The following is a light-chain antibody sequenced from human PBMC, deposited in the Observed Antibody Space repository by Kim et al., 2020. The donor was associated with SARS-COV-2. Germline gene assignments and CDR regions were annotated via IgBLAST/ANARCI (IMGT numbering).Light chain of an antibody. Sequence: DIQMTQSTSTLSASVGDRVTITCRASQGINTYLAWYQQRPGKAPKLLIYLASTLESGVPPRFSGSGFGTEFTLTINSLQPDDFATYFCQHYVRFPYTFGQVTKLEI. CDR3: QHYVRFPYT. CDR1: QGINTY. CDR2: LAS. J-gene: IGKJ2*01. V-gene: IGKV1-5*03.